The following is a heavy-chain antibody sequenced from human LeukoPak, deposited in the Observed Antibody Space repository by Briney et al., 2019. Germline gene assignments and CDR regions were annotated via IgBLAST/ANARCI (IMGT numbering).Heavy chain of an antibody. D-gene: IGHD4-23*01. CDR2: ISSSGSTI. V-gene: IGHV3-11*01. CDR1: GFTFSDYY. Sequence: GGSLRLSCAASGFTFSDYYMSWIRQAPGEGLEWVSYISSSGSTIYYADSVKGRFTISRDNSKNTLYLQMNSLRAEDTAVYYCAKSPTLLDYGGERYAFDIWGQGTMVTVSS. J-gene: IGHJ3*02. CDR3: AKSPTLLDYGGERYAFDI.